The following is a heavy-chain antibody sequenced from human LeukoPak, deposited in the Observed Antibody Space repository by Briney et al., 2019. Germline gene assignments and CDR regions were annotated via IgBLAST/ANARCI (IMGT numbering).Heavy chain of an antibody. CDR1: GFTFSTYT. V-gene: IGHV3-30*04. Sequence: GGSLRLSCAASGFTFSTYTMHWVRQAPGKGLEWVAVISYDGSNKYYADSVRGRFTISRDNSKNTLYLQMNSLRAEDTAVYYCAKDPGLLDILTGYLDYWGQGTLVTVSS. D-gene: IGHD3-9*01. J-gene: IGHJ4*02. CDR3: AKDPGLLDILTGYLDY. CDR2: ISYDGSNK.